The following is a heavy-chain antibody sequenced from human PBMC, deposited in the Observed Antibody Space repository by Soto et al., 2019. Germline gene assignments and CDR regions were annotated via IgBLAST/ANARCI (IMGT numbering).Heavy chain of an antibody. CDR1: GFTFSTYG. CDR3: AKEFQLELHAFDI. V-gene: IGHV3-30*18. Sequence: QVQLVESGGGVVQPGRSLRLSCAASGFTFSTYGMHWVRQAPGKGLEWVAVMGNDGITTFYADSVKGRFTISRDNSKNTLFLQMNSLRADDTAVYYCAKEFQLELHAFDIWGQGTMVTVSS. D-gene: IGHD1-26*01. CDR2: MGNDGITT. J-gene: IGHJ3*02.